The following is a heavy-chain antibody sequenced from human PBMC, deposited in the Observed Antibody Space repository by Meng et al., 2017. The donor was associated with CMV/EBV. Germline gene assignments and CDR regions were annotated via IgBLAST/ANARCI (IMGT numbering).Heavy chain of an antibody. CDR3: ARESARPYHRDAFDI. J-gene: IGHJ3*02. CDR1: GFTFSSYA. CDR2: ISGSGGST. D-gene: IGHD6-6*01. V-gene: IGHV3-23*01. Sequence: GGSLRLSCAASGFTFSSYAMSWVRQAPGKGLEGVSAISGSGGSTYYADSVKGRFTISRDNAKNSLSLQMNSLRAEDTAVYYCARESARPYHRDAFDIWGQGTMVTVSS.